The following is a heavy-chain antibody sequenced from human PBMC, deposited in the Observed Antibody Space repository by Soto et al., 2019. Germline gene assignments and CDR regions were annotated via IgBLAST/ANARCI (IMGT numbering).Heavy chain of an antibody. Sequence: QVQLVESGGGVVQPGRSLRLSCAASGFSLNDYGMHWVRQPPGKGLEWVAVISYEGRNKYYTDSVRGRFTISRDISKGTLYLRMNSLRPEDTAVYYCAKSNRGAYDTPDFWGQGTLVTVSP. CDR2: ISYEGRNK. V-gene: IGHV3-30*18. CDR1: GFSLNDYG. D-gene: IGHD3-22*01. J-gene: IGHJ4*02. CDR3: AKSNRGAYDTPDF.